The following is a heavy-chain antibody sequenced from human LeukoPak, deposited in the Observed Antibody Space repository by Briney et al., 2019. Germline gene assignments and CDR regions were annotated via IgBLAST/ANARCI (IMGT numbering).Heavy chain of an antibody. CDR1: GFTVSDNY. CDR3: ASLGGYISGDDIIDI. J-gene: IGHJ3*02. Sequence: GGSLRLSCAASGFTVSDNYMSWVRQAPGKGLEWVSVFYSGGSTRYADSVKGRFTISRDNSKNTLYLQLNSLRAEDTAVYYCASLGGYISGDDIIDIWGQGTMVTVSS. D-gene: IGHD5-18*01. V-gene: IGHV3-66*01. CDR2: FYSGGST.